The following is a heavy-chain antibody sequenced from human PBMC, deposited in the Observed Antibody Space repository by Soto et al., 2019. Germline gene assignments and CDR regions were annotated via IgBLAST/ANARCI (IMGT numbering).Heavy chain of an antibody. CDR3: ARNTSRRGGFDS. D-gene: IGHD3-10*01. Sequence: QVQLQESGPGLVKPSETLSLTCTVSGGSLRSPTHYWSWIRQPPGGGLEWIGNIYYIGTTDYNPSLKSRVTIVLDTSGSQFSLRLSSVTVADTAVYYCARNTSRRGGFDSWGQGTLVSVSS. V-gene: IGHV4-61*01. CDR2: IYYIGTT. J-gene: IGHJ5*01. CDR1: GGSLRSPTHY.